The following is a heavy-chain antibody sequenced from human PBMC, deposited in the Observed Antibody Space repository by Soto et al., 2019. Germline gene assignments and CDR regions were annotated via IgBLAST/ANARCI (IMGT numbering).Heavy chain of an antibody. CDR1: GFTFTTYS. Sequence: EVQLVESGGGLVQPGESLRLSCAASGFTFTTYSMAWVRQAPGKGLEWLSYISSSSRIIYYADSVKGRFTISRDNARNSVYLQMNSLRDEDTALYYCARDPEWQLTADDAFDIWGQGTMVTVSS. J-gene: IGHJ3*02. V-gene: IGHV3-48*02. CDR3: ARDPEWQLTADDAFDI. D-gene: IGHD3-3*01. CDR2: ISSSSRII.